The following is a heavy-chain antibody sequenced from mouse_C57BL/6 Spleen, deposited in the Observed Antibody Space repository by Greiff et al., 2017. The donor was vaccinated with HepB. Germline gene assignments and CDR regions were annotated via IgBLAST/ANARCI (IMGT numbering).Heavy chain of an antibody. Sequence: VQLQQPVAELVRPGASVKLSCTASGFNIKNTYMHRVKQRPEQGLEWIGRIDPANGNTKYAPKFQGKATITADTSSNTAYLQLSSLTSEDTAIYYCASIITTVVARDYYAMDYWGQGTSVTVSS. J-gene: IGHJ4*01. CDR1: GFNIKNTY. V-gene: IGHV14-3*01. D-gene: IGHD1-1*01. CDR3: ASIITTVVARDYYAMDY. CDR2: IDPANGNT.